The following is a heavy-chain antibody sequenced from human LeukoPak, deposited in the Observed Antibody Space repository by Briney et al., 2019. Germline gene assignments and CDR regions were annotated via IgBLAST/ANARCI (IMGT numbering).Heavy chain of an antibody. Sequence: PGRSLRLSCAASGFTFSYYGIHWVRQAPGKVLEWVAIISFDGSNEYYADSVKGRFTISRDNSKNTMYLQMNSLRAEDTAIYYCAKDRGFSISSYFYYGMDVWGQGTTVTVAS. CDR3: AKDRGFSISSYFYYGMDV. CDR2: ISFDGSNE. D-gene: IGHD2-21*01. CDR1: GFTFSYYG. J-gene: IGHJ6*02. V-gene: IGHV3-30*18.